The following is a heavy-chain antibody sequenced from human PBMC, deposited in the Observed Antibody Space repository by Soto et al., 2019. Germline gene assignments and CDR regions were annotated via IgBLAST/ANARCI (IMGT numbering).Heavy chain of an antibody. J-gene: IGHJ4*02. CDR1: GFTFDDYT. CDR2: ISWDGGST. D-gene: IGHD6-13*01. CDR3: AKPLIAAAGQYYFDY. V-gene: IGHV3-43*01. Sequence: ESGGVVVQPGGSLRLSCAASGFTFDDYTMHWVRQAPGKGLEWVSLISWDGGSTYYADSVKGRFTISRDNSKNSLYLQMNSLRTEDTALYYCAKPLIAAAGQYYFDYWGQGTLVTVSS.